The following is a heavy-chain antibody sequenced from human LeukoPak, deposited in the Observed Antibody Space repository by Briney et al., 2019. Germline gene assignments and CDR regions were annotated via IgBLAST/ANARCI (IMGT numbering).Heavy chain of an antibody. J-gene: IGHJ4*02. Sequence: SETLSLTCTVSGGSISSYYWSWIRQPPGKGLEWIGYIYYSGSTNYNPSLKGRVTISVDTSKNQFSLKLSSVTAADTAVYYCARHGRKDADTAMNFDYWGQGTLVTVSS. CDR1: GGSISSYY. V-gene: IGHV4-59*08. CDR3: ARHGRKDADTAMNFDY. D-gene: IGHD5-18*01. CDR2: IYYSGST.